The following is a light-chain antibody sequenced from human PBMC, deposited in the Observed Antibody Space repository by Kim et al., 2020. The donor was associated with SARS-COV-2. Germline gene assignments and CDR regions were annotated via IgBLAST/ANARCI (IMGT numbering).Light chain of an antibody. CDR2: GVS. J-gene: IGKJ1*01. V-gene: IGKV3-20*01. CDR1: QSVTSNY. CDR3: QQYGTSPRT. Sequence: APGEVATLFCRASQSVTSNYLAWYQQKPGQAPRLVSYGVSTRATGVPDRASGTGSGTDFTLTISRLEPGDFAVYHCQQYGTSPRTFGQGAKVDIK.